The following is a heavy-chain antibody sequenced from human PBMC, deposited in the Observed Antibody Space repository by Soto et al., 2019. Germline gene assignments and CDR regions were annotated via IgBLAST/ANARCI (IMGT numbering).Heavy chain of an antibody. CDR2: IYWDDDK. CDR1: GFSLSTSGVG. Sequence: QITLKESGPTLVKPTQTLTLTCTFSGFSLSTSGVGVGWIRQPPGKALEWLALIYWDDDKRYSPSLKSRLTITKDTSKNQVVLTMTNMDPVDTATYYCAHGGDILTGTEYFQHWGQGTLVTVSS. V-gene: IGHV2-5*02. J-gene: IGHJ1*01. D-gene: IGHD3-9*01. CDR3: AHGGDILTGTEYFQH.